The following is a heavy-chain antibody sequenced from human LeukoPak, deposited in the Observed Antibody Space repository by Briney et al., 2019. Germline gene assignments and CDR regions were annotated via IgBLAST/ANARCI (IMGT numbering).Heavy chain of an antibody. V-gene: IGHV1-46*01. CDR1: GYTFTSYY. J-gene: IGHJ4*02. CDR3: ARERTGNSDSSGHYDY. D-gene: IGHD3-22*01. Sequence: ASVKVSCEASGYTFTSYYMHWVRQAPGQGLEWMGIINPSGGSTSYAQKFQGRVTMTRDTSTSTVYMELSSLRSEDTAVYYCARERTGNSDSSGHYDYWGQGTLVTVSS. CDR2: INPSGGST.